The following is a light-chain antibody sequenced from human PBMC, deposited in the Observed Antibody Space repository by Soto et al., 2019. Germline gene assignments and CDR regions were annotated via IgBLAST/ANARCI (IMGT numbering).Light chain of an antibody. CDR3: QQYDKWPQT. J-gene: IGKJ1*01. CDR2: DAS. V-gene: IGKV3-11*01. Sequence: EIVLTQVPATLAFAPGERATLSCRASQSVGSYLACYHHKHGQAPRLLIYDASNRATGTPARFSGSGSGTDFILTISSLEPEDFAVYYCQQYDKWPQTIGQGTKVDIK. CDR1: QSVGSY.